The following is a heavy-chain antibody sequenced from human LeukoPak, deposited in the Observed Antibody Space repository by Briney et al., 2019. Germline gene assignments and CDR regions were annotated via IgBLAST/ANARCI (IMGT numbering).Heavy chain of an antibody. CDR1: GYSFTNYW. CDR3: ARGGPSTTVTTYFDY. D-gene: IGHD4-17*01. V-gene: IGHV5-51*01. J-gene: IGHJ4*02. Sequence: GESLKISCKGSGYSFTNYWIGWVRQMPGKGLEWMGIIYPGDSDTRYRPSFQGQVTISADKSISTAYLQWSSLKASDTAMYYCARGGPSTTVTTYFDYWGQGTLVTVSS. CDR2: IYPGDSDT.